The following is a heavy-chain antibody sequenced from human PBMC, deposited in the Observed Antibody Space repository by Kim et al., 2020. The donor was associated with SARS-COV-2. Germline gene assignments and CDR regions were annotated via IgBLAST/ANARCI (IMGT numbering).Heavy chain of an antibody. CDR1: GDSARRYY. D-gene: IGHD2-15*01. CDR2: TYYRGTT. CDR3: ARALYYNGMDG. J-gene: IGHJ6*04. Sequence: SETLSLSCSVSGDSARRYYWSWVRQPPGKGLEWIGYTYYRGTTDYNPSLKSRATILVDTSNNRISLNLTSVTAADTAVYFCARALYYNGMDGWGNGTTV. V-gene: IGHV4-59*02.